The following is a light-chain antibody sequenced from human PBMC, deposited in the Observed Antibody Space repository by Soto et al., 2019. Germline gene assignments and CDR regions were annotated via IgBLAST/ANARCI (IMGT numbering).Light chain of an antibody. J-gene: IGKJ1*01. CDR2: DAS. CDR3: QKYNNAPRT. CDR1: QGITNY. Sequence: MTQSPSSLSASVGDRVTISCRASQGITNYLAWYQQKPGTPPKLLIYDASTLQSGVPSRFSGSGSGTDFTLTISSLQPEDVATYYCQKYNNAPRTFGQGTKVDI. V-gene: IGKV1-27*01.